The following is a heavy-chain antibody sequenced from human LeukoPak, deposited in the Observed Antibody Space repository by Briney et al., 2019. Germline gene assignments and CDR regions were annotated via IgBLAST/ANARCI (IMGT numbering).Heavy chain of an antibody. Sequence: GGSLRLSCAASGFTFSSYGMHWVRQAPGKGLEWVVFIRYDGSNKYYADSVKGRFTISRDNSKNTLYLQMNSLRAEDTAVYYCAKEEGYYFDYWGQGTLVTVSS. V-gene: IGHV3-30*02. CDR2: IRYDGSNK. CDR1: GFTFSSYG. CDR3: AKEEGYYFDY. J-gene: IGHJ4*02.